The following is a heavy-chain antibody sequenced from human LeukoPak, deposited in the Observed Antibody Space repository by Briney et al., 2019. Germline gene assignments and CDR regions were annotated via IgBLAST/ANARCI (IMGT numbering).Heavy chain of an antibody. Sequence: ASVKVSCKASDYTFPTYGITWVRQAPGQGLEWMGWISPYNGNTNYAQKLQDRVTMTTDTSTRTAYMELRSLRSDDTAVYYCARVALAAAANHYYYMDVWGKGTTVTVSS. CDR1: DYTFPTYG. D-gene: IGHD6-13*01. J-gene: IGHJ6*03. V-gene: IGHV1-18*01. CDR3: ARVALAAAANHYYYMDV. CDR2: ISPYNGNT.